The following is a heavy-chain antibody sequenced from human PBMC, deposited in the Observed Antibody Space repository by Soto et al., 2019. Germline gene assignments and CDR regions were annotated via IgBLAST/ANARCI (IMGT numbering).Heavy chain of an antibody. D-gene: IGHD2-15*01. J-gene: IGHJ4*02. V-gene: IGHV4-34*01. Sequence: SETLSLTCAVYGGSFSGYYWSWIRQPPGKGLEWIGEINHSGSTNYNPSLKSRVTISVDTSKNQFSLKLSSVTAADTAVYYCASQDCSGGTCYSDSWGQGTLVTVSS. CDR1: GGSFSGYY. CDR3: ASQDCSGGTCYSDS. CDR2: INHSGST.